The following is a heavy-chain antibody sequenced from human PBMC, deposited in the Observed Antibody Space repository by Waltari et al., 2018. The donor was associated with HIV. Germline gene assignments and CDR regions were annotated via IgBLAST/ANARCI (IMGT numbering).Heavy chain of an antibody. V-gene: IGHV3-30*01. CDR2: ISYDGSNK. D-gene: IGHD2-15*01. Sequence: QVHLVVSGGGVVQPGRSLSLSCAASGFPFSSYAIHWVRQAPGTGLEWVALISYDGSNKYYADSVKGRFTISRDNSKNTLYLQMNSLRAEDTSVYYCARDTGYCSFGSCSYNWLDPWGQGTLVSVSS. CDR3: ARDTGYCSFGSCSYNWLDP. J-gene: IGHJ5*02. CDR1: GFPFSSYA.